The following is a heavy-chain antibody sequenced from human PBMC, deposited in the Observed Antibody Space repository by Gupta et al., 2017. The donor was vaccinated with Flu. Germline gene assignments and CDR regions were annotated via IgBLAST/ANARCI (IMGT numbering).Heavy chain of an antibody. D-gene: IGHD4-17*01. J-gene: IGHJ5*02. Sequence: QVQLVQSGAEVKKPGASVKVSCKASGYSFTGYYIQWVRQAPGQGLEWMGRINPNSGGTNYAQKFQGRVTMTRDTSISTASMELSRLRSDDTAVYYCARSDDYGGNNYFDPWGQGTLVTVSS. V-gene: IGHV1-2*06. CDR1: GYSFTGYY. CDR2: INPNSGGT. CDR3: ARSDDYGGNNYFDP.